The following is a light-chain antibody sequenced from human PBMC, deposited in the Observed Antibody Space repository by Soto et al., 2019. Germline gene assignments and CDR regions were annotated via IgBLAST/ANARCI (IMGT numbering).Light chain of an antibody. CDR1: QSISSY. CDR2: AAS. Sequence: IQLTQSPSSLSASVGESVTLTCRASQSISSYLNWYQQKPGKAPKLLIYAASSLQSGVPSRFSGSGSGTDFTLTISSLQPEDFATYYCQQSYSTPITFGQGTRLEI. J-gene: IGKJ5*01. CDR3: QQSYSTPIT. V-gene: IGKV1-39*01.